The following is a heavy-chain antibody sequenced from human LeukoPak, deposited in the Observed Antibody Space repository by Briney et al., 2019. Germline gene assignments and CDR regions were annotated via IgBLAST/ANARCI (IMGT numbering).Heavy chain of an antibody. CDR1: GFTFSSYA. CDR2: IFFTVPRT. J-gene: IGHJ4*02. CDR3: AKDKGQLWFFDY. Sequence: GGSLRLSCAASGFTFSSYAMSWVRQAPGKGVEWFSAIFFTVPRTYYAASVQGPFTISRDNSKNSLYLQMNSLRVEDTALYYCAKDKGQLWFFDYWGQGTLVTVSS. V-gene: IGHV3-23*01. D-gene: IGHD5-18*01.